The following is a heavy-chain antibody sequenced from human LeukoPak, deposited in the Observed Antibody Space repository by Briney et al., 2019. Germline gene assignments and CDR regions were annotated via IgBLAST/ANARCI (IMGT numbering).Heavy chain of an antibody. J-gene: IGHJ4*02. V-gene: IGHV3-7*02. CDR2: IKQDGSEK. Sequence: GGSLRLSCAASGFTFSSYWMSWVRQAPGKGLEWVANIKQDGSEKYYVDSVKGRFTISRDNAKNSLYLQMNSLRAEDTAVYYCARVLVGARRKIVGATDPDYWGQGTLVTVSS. CDR1: GFTFSSYW. D-gene: IGHD1-26*01. CDR3: ARVLVGARRKIVGATDPDY.